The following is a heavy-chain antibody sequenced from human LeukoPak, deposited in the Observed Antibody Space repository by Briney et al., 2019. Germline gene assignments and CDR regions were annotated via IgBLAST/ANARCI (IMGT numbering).Heavy chain of an antibody. J-gene: IGHJ4*02. Sequence: GGSLRLSCAASGFTVSSNYMSWVRQAPGKGLEWVSVIYSGGSTYYADSVKGRFTISRDNSKNTLYLQMNSLRAEDTAVYYCARERYDSSGGYFDYWGQGTLVTVSS. V-gene: IGHV3-53*01. D-gene: IGHD3-22*01. CDR3: ARERYDSSGGYFDY. CDR1: GFTVSSNY. CDR2: IYSGGST.